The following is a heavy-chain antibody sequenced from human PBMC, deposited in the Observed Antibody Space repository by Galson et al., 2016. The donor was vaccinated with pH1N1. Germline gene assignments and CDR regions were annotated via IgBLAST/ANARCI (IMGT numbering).Heavy chain of an antibody. V-gene: IGHV1-69*13. CDR1: GGTFSSYA. J-gene: IGHJ4*02. CDR3: ARAPGYYDSSGYYPA. CDR2: IIGMFGTA. D-gene: IGHD3-22*01. Sequence: SVKVSCKASGGTFSSYAFSWVRQAPGQGLEWMGRIIGMFGTANYAQKFQGRVTITADESTSTAYTELSSLRSEDTAVYYCARAPGYYDSSGYYPAWGQGTLVTVSS.